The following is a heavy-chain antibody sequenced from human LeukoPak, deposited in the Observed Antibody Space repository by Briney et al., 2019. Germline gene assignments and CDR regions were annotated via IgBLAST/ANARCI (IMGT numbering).Heavy chain of an antibody. CDR1: GFTFSSYS. V-gene: IGHV3-21*01. CDR2: ISSSSSYI. Sequence: GGSLRLSCAASGFTFSSYSMNWVRQAPGKGLEWVSSISSSSSYIYYADSVKGRFTISRDNAKNSLYLQMNSLRAEDTAVYYCATLPPYYYDSSGYFRARYYFDYWGQGTLVTVSS. J-gene: IGHJ4*02. CDR3: ATLPPYYYDSSGYFRARYYFDY. D-gene: IGHD3-22*01.